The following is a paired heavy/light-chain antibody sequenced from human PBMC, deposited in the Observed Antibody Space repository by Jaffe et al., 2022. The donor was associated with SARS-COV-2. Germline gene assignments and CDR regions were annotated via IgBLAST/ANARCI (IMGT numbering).Light chain of an antibody. V-gene: IGKV1-27*01. Sequence: DIQMTQSPSSLSASVGDRVTITCRASQGISNYLAWYQQKPGKVPKLLIYAASTLQSGVPSRFSGSGSGTDFTLTISSLQPEDVATYYCQKYNSAPQFTFGPGTKVDIK. CDR3: QKYNSAPQFT. J-gene: IGKJ3*01. CDR2: AAS. CDR1: QGISNY.
Heavy chain of an antibody. J-gene: IGHJ4*02. Sequence: QVQLVQSGAEVKKPGASVKVSCKASGYTFTSYGISWVRQAPGQGLEWMGWISAYNGNTNYAQKLQGRVTMTTDTSTSTAYMELRSLRSDDTAVYYCARTEGRRGIQLWSDHHYYFDYWGQGTLVTVSS. CDR1: GYTFTSYG. V-gene: IGHV1-18*01. CDR3: ARTEGRRGIQLWSDHHYYFDY. CDR2: ISAYNGNT. D-gene: IGHD5-18*01.